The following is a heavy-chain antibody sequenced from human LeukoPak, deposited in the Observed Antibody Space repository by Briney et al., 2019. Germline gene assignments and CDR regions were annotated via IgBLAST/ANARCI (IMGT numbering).Heavy chain of an antibody. CDR1: GGSISSYY. V-gene: IGHV4-59*08. D-gene: IGHD6-13*01. Sequence: SETLSLTCTVSGGSISSYYWSWIRQPPGKGLEWIGYIYYSGSTNYNPSLKSRVTISVDTSKNLFSLKLSSVTAADTAVYYCARAWAAAAGDYWGQGTLVTVSS. CDR2: IYYSGST. CDR3: ARAWAAAAGDY. J-gene: IGHJ4*02.